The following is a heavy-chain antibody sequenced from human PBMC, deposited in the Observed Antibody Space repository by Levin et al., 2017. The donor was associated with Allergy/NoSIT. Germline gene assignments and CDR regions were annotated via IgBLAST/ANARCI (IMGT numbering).Heavy chain of an antibody. D-gene: IGHD3-3*01. CDR1: GGSFSGYY. J-gene: IGHJ6*02. Sequence: RASETLSLTCAVYGGSFSGYYWSWIRQPPGKGLEWIGEINHSGSTNYNPSLKSRVTISVDTSKNQFSLKLSSVTAADTAVYYCARVRFLEWYNNYGMDVWGQGTTVTVSS. V-gene: IGHV4-34*01. CDR3: ARVRFLEWYNNYGMDV. CDR2: INHSGST.